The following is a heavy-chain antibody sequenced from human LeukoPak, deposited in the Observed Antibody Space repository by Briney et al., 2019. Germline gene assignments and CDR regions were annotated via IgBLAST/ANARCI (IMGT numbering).Heavy chain of an antibody. CDR3: ARRRYCSSTSCHVNYYYYGMDV. D-gene: IGHD2-2*01. CDR2: IIPIFGTA. CDR1: GGTFSSYA. J-gene: IGHJ6*04. Sequence: SVKVSCKASGGTFSSYAISWVRQAPGQALESMGGIIPIFGTANYAQKFQGRVTITADESTSTAYMELSSLRSEDTAVYYCARRRYCSSTSCHVNYYYYGMDVWGKGTTVTVSS. V-gene: IGHV1-69*01.